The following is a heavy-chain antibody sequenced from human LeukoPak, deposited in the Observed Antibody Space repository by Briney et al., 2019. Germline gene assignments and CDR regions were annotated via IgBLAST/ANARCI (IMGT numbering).Heavy chain of an antibody. J-gene: IGHJ4*02. Sequence: RPGGSLLLSCAASGFPFGTCAMSWVRQAPGKGLEGVSVIGPSGGSTYYADAVKGRFTVSRDNSKNTLYLQMNSLRAEDTAGYYCAKDARGVPSPLDYWGQGTLVTVSS. CDR3: AKDARGVPSPLDY. V-gene: IGHV3-23*01. CDR1: GFPFGTCA. D-gene: IGHD1-26*01. CDR2: IGPSGGST.